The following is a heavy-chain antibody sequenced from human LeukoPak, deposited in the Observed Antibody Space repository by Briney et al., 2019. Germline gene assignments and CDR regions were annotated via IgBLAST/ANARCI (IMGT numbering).Heavy chain of an antibody. CDR1: GFIFTNYF. CDR3: AKVGLDSSVNYFDY. J-gene: IGHJ4*02. Sequence: GGSLRLSCAASGFIFTNYFMSWVRQAPGKGLEWVASIKHDGSEKYYVDSVRGRFTISRDNTMNSLYLQMSSLRAEDTAVYYCAKVGLDSSVNYFDYWGQGTLVTVSS. CDR2: IKHDGSEK. D-gene: IGHD3-22*01. V-gene: IGHV3-7*01.